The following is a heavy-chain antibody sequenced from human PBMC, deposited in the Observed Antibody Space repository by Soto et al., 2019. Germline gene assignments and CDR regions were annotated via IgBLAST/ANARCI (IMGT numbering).Heavy chain of an antibody. D-gene: IGHD3-22*01. CDR2: IFPTGTT. Sequence: SETLSLTCSVSGDSMNSEYWTWIRQTPGKGLEWIGYIFPTGTTHYNPSLKSRVIISVDRSKNQFSLDLFSVTAADTAIYYCARCMGYDDSGRFDPTFDRWGQGPRVTVSS. V-gene: IGHV4-4*09. J-gene: IGHJ4*02. CDR1: GDSMNSEY. CDR3: ARCMGYDDSGRFDPTFDR.